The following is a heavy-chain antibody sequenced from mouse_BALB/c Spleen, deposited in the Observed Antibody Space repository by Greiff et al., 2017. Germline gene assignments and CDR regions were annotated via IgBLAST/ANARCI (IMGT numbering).Heavy chain of an antibody. V-gene: IGHV1S135*01. J-gene: IGHJ2*01. Sequence: VQLQQSGPELMKPGASVKISCKASGYSFTSYYMHWVKQSHGKSLEWIGYIDPFNGGTSYNQKFKGKATLTVDKSSSTAYMHLSSLTSEDSAVYYCARGGVTTVVAPFDYWGQGTTLTVSS. CDR1: GYSFTSYY. D-gene: IGHD1-1*01. CDR2: IDPFNGGT. CDR3: ARGGVTTVVAPFDY.